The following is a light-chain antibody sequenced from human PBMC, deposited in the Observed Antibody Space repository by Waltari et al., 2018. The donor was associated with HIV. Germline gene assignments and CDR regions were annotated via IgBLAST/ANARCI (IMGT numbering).Light chain of an antibody. CDR1: SSNIGSHS. CDR2: GND. CDR3: AAWDDSLNGYV. J-gene: IGLJ1*01. V-gene: IGLV1-44*01. Sequence: QSVLTQPPSASGTPGQRVTISCSGSSSNIGSHSVNWYQQLTGTTPKLLIYGNDRRPSGVPDRFSGSKSGTSASLAISGPQSEDEAVYYCAAWDDSLNGYVFGAGTKVTVL.